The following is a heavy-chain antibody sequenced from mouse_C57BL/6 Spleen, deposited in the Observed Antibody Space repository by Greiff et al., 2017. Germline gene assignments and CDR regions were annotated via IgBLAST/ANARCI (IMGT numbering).Heavy chain of an antibody. Sequence: EVQLVESGGGLVKPGGSLKLSCAASGFTFSDYGMHWVRQAPEKGLEWVAYISSGSSTIYYADTVKGRFTISRDNAKNTLFLQMTSLRSEDTAMYYCASAYYSNHYFDYWGQGTTLTVSS. CDR3: ASAYYSNHYFDY. D-gene: IGHD2-5*01. CDR1: GFTFSDYG. CDR2: ISSGSSTI. V-gene: IGHV5-17*01. J-gene: IGHJ2*01.